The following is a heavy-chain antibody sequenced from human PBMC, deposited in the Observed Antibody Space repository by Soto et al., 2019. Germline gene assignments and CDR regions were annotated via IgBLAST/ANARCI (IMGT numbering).Heavy chain of an antibody. D-gene: IGHD3-3*01. V-gene: IGHV3-33*01. J-gene: IGHJ5*02. CDR3: ARENYDFWSGYYPSPVWFDP. Sequence: GGSLRLSCAASGFTFSSYGMHWVRQAPGKGLEWVAVIWYDGSNKYYADSVKGRFTISRDNSKNTLYLQMNSLRAEDTAVYYCARENYDFWSGYYPSPVWFDPWGQGTLVTVSS. CDR2: IWYDGSNK. CDR1: GFTFSSYG.